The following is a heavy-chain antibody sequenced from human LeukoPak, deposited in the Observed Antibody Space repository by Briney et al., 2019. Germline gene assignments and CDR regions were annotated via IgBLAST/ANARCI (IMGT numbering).Heavy chain of an antibody. J-gene: IGHJ4*02. Sequence: GGSLRLSCAASGFTFSSYSMNWVRQAPGKGLEWVSSISSSSSYIYYADSVKGRFTISRDNAKNSLYLQMNSLRAEDTALYYCAKDLGLSSIPLALDYWGQGTLVTVSS. D-gene: IGHD3-16*01. CDR1: GFTFSSYS. V-gene: IGHV3-21*04. CDR3: AKDLGLSSIPLALDY. CDR2: ISSSSSYI.